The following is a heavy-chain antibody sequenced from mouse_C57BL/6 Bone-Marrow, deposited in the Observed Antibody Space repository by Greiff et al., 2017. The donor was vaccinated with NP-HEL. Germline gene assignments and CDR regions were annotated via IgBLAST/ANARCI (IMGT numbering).Heavy chain of an antibody. J-gene: IGHJ1*03. CDR1: GYAFSSSW. CDR2: IYPGDGDT. D-gene: IGHD1-1*01. V-gene: IGHV1-82*01. CDR3: ARCRDYYGSSPYWFFDV. Sequence: VQVVESGPELVKPGASVKISCKASGYAFSSSWMNWVKQRPGKGLEWIGRIYPGDGDTNYNGKFKGKATLTADKSSSTAYMQLSSLTSEDSAVYFCARCRDYYGSSPYWFFDVWGTGTTVTVSS.